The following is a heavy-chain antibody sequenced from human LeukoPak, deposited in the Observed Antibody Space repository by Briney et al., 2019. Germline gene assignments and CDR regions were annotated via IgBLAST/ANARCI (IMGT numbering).Heavy chain of an antibody. CDR1: GFTVSSNY. CDR3: AREKETGYFDY. CDR2: IYSGGST. Sequence: GGSLRLSCAASGFTVSSNYMSWVRQAPGKGLEWVSVIYSGGSTYYADSVKGRFTISRDNSKNTLYLQMNSLGAEDTAVYYCAREKETGYFDYWGQGTLVTVSS. J-gene: IGHJ4*02. V-gene: IGHV3-66*02.